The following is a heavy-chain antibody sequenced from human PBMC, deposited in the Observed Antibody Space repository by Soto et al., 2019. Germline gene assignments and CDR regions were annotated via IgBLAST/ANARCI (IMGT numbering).Heavy chain of an antibody. Sequence: QVQLVESGGGVVQPGRSLRLSCAASGFTFSSYGMHWVRQAPGKGLEWGSVISYDGSNKYYADSVNGRFTISRDNSKNTLSLQMNSLRAEDTAVYYCAKDLYDSSSSLDYWGQVTLVTVSS. CDR3: AKDLYDSSSSLDY. CDR1: GFTFSSYG. J-gene: IGHJ4*02. D-gene: IGHD3-22*01. V-gene: IGHV3-30*18. CDR2: ISYDGSNK.